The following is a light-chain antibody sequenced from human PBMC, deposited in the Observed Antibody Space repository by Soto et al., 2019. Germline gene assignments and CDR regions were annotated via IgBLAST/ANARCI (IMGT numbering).Light chain of an antibody. CDR3: QSYDSRNGEV. CDR1: SGSIASNY. V-gene: IGLV6-57*04. J-gene: IGLJ2*01. CDR2: EDN. Sequence: NFMPTQPHSVSESPGKTVIISCTRSSGSIASNYVQWYQQRPGRAPTTVIYEDNQRPSGVPDRFSGSIDSSSNSASLTISGLKTEDEADYYCQSYDSRNGEVFGGGTKLTVL.